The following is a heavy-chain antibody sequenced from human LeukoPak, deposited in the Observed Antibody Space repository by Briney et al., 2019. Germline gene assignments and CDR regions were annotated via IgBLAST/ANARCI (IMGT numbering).Heavy chain of an antibody. V-gene: IGHV4-4*09. CDR2: IYTSGST. D-gene: IGHD1-1*01. CDR1: GGSISSYY. J-gene: IGHJ3*02. CDR3: ARRWYSWHDHAFEI. Sequence: SETLSLTCNVSGGSISSYYWGWIRQPPGKGLEWIGYIYTSGSTNYNPSLKSRVAISVDTSKNQFSLTLSSVTAADTAVYYCARRWYSWHDHAFEIWGQGTMVTVSS.